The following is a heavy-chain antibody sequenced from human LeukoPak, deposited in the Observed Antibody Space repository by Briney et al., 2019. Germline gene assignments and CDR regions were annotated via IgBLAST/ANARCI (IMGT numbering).Heavy chain of an antibody. D-gene: IGHD2-8*01. Sequence: GGSLRLSCAASGFTFSDYYMSWVRQAPGKGLEWVANIKQDGSEKYYVDSVKGRFTISRDNAKNSLYLQMNSLRAEDTAVYYCARDATTYIVLMVCAIGAFDIWGQGTMVTVSS. J-gene: IGHJ3*02. V-gene: IGHV3-7*01. CDR2: IKQDGSEK. CDR1: GFTFSDYY. CDR3: ARDATTYIVLMVCAIGAFDI.